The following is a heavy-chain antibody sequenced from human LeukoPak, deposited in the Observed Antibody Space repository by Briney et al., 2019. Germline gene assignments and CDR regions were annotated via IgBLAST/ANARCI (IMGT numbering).Heavy chain of an antibody. CDR3: ARRPPTLSVRYFDWLSSAANWFDP. CDR1: GGSFSGYY. CDR2: INHSGST. J-gene: IGHJ5*02. Sequence: SETLTLTCAVYGGSFSGYYWSWIRQPPGKGLEWIGEINHSGSTNYNPSLKSRVTISVDTSKNQFSLKLSSVTAADTAVYYCARRPPTLSVRYFDWLSSAANWFDPWGQGTLVTVSS. D-gene: IGHD3-9*01. V-gene: IGHV4-34*01.